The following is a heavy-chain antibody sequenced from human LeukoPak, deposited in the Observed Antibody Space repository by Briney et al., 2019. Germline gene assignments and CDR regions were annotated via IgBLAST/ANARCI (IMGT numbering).Heavy chain of an antibody. CDR2: ISSSSSYI. D-gene: IGHD6-13*01. V-gene: IGHV3-21*01. J-gene: IGHJ5*02. Sequence: PGGSLRLSCAASGFTFSSYSMNWVRQAPGKGLEWVSSISSSSSYIYYADSVKGRFTISRDNAKNSLYLQMNCLRAEDTAVYYCASGRYTIAAAGTWFDPWGQGTLVTVSS. CDR1: GFTFSSYS. CDR3: ASGRYTIAAAGTWFDP.